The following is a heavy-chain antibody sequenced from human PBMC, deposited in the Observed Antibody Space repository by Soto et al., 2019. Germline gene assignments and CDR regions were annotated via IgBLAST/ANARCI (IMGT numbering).Heavy chain of an antibody. D-gene: IGHD6-6*01. CDR3: AKDPQEYPTFDY. CDR2: ISGSGDTT. CDR1: GFTFSSYA. J-gene: IGHJ4*02. Sequence: GGSLRLSCAASGFTFSSYAMSWVRQAPGKGLEWVSTISGSGDTTWYADSVKGRFTISRDNSKSTLYLQMNSLRAEETAVYYCAKDPQEYPTFDYWGQGILVTVSS. V-gene: IGHV3-23*01.